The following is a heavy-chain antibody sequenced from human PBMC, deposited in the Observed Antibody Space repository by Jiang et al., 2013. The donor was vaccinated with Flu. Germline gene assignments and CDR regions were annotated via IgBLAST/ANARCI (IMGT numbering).Heavy chain of an antibody. CDR1: GGSFSGYY. Sequence: LLKPSETLSLTCAVYGGSFSGYYWSWIRQPPGKGLEWIGEINHSGSTNYNPSLKSRVTISVDTSKNQFSLKLSSVTAADTAVYYCARGVGYRLDYWGQGTLVTVSS. V-gene: IGHV4-34*01. D-gene: IGHD6-25*01. CDR2: INHSGST. J-gene: IGHJ4*02. CDR3: ARGVGYRLDY.